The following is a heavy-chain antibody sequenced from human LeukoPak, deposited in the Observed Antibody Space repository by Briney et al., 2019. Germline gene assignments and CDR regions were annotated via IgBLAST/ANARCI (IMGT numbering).Heavy chain of an antibody. CDR1: GFTFSNYW. J-gene: IGHJ5*02. Sequence: GGSLRLSCAASGFTFSNYWMHWVRQAPGKGLVWVSRINSDGINTSYADSVKGRFTISRDNAKNTLSLQMNSLRAEDTAMYYCARDLGQYYDTSDNWFDPWGQGTLVTVSS. V-gene: IGHV3-74*01. CDR3: ARDLGQYYDTSDNWFDP. D-gene: IGHD3-22*01. CDR2: INSDGINT.